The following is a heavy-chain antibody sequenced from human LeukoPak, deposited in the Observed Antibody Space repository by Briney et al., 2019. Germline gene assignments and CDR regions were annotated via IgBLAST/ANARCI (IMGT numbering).Heavy chain of an antibody. J-gene: IGHJ4*02. CDR3: ARAPSSYYGSGSLDY. V-gene: IGHV1-18*01. D-gene: IGHD3-10*01. CDR2: SSAYNGNT. CDR1: GYTFTSYG. Sequence: ASVKVSCKASGYTFTSYGISWGRQAPGQGLEWMGWSSAYNGNTNYAQKLKGRVTMTTDTSTITAYMELRSLRSDDTAVYYCARAPSSYYGSGSLDYWGQGTLVTVSS.